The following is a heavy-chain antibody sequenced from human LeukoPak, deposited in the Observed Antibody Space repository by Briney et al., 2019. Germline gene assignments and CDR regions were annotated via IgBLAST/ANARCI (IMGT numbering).Heavy chain of an antibody. CDR2: IYPGDSDT. J-gene: IGHJ4*02. CDR3: ASLAGYSLSWYPNYFDY. Sequence: GESLKISCKGSGYSFTSYWIGWVRQMPGKGLEWMGIIYPGDSDTRYSPSFQGQVTISADKSISTAYLQWSSLKASDTAMYYCASLAGYSLSWYPNYFDYWGQGTLVTVSS. D-gene: IGHD6-13*01. CDR1: GYSFTSYW. V-gene: IGHV5-51*01.